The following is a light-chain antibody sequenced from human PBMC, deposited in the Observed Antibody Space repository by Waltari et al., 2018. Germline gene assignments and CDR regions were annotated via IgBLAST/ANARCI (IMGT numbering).Light chain of an antibody. J-gene: IGKJ4*01. CDR3: QQRSNWPPLT. V-gene: IGKV3-11*01. Sequence: EVVLTKSPASLSSSPGERVTLSCRASQNLHKYLAWYQQKPGQAPRLLIYEASNRATGIPDRFSGSGSGTDFTLTIDSLEPEDFAVYFCQQRSNWPPLTFGGGTKVEIK. CDR2: EAS. CDR1: QNLHKY.